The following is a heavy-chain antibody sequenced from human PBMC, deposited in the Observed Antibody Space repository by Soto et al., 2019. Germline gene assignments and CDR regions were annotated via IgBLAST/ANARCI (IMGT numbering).Heavy chain of an antibody. V-gene: IGHV1-18*04. CDR3: ARDRYYYGAGSYYTSWFDP. CDR2: ISAYNGNT. J-gene: IGHJ5*02. Sequence: ASVKVSCKTSGSTFTTYGVSWVRQAPGQGRARMGWISAYNGNTNYAQKRQGRVTMTTDTSTRTAYMELRGLRSDDTAGYYCARDRYYYGAGSYYTSWFDPWGQGTLVTVSS. D-gene: IGHD3-10*01. CDR1: GSTFTTYG.